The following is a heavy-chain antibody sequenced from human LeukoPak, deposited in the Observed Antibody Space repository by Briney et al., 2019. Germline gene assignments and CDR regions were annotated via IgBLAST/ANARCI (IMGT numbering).Heavy chain of an antibody. Sequence: GGSLRLSCVASGFTFSRFEMNWVRQAPGKGLEWISHISTGTYIAYTDSVKGRFTISRDNAKNTLYLQMNNLRAEDTAIYYCATDYYVSGSYYRLFYWGQGTLVTVSS. D-gene: IGHD3-10*01. J-gene: IGHJ4*02. CDR1: GFTFSRFE. CDR3: ATDYYVSGSYYRLFY. V-gene: IGHV3-48*03. CDR2: ISTGTYI.